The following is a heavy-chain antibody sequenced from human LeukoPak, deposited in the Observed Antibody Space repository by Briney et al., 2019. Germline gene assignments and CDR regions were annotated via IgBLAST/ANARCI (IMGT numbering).Heavy chain of an antibody. V-gene: IGHV1-8*03. CDR3: ARGGYQLLDAFDI. CDR2: MNPNSGNT. Sequence: VASVKVSCKASGGTFSSYAISWVRQATGQGLEWMGWMNPNSGNTGYAQKFQGRVTITRNTSISTAYMELSSLRSEDTAVYYCARGGYQLLDAFDIWGQGTMVTVSS. D-gene: IGHD2-2*01. CDR1: GGTFSSYA. J-gene: IGHJ3*02.